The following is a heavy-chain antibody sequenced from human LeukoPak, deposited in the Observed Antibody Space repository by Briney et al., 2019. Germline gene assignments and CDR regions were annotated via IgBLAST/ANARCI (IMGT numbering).Heavy chain of an antibody. CDR2: IAIGSSPV. J-gene: IGHJ4*02. CDR3: AKSSLEYQLLCSIDS. CDR1: GFTFSTSG. Sequence: GGSLRLSCAASGFTFSTSGMNWVRQAPGRGLEWVSYIAIGSSPVYYADSVKGRFTSSRDNAKNSLYLQMNSLRAEDTAVYYCAKSSLEYQLLCSIDSWGLGTLVTVSS. V-gene: IGHV3-48*01. D-gene: IGHD2-2*01.